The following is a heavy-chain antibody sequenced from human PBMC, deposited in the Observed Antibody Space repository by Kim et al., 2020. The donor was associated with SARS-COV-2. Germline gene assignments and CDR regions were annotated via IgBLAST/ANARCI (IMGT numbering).Heavy chain of an antibody. D-gene: IGHD3-10*01. CDR3: ARGFNSGAWRIDY. J-gene: IGHJ4*02. V-gene: IGHV1-3*01. Sequence: YSQKFQGRVTITRDTSASTDYMELSSLRSEDTAVYYCARGFNSGAWRIDYWGQGTLVTVSS.